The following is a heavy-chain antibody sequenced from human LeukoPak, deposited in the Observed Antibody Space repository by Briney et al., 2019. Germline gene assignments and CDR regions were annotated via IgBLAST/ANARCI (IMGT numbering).Heavy chain of an antibody. J-gene: IGHJ4*02. CDR2: IYSGGST. CDR1: GFTVSGNY. D-gene: IGHD3-22*01. V-gene: IGHV3-53*01. CDR3: ARGIYSGSAYPAPFDY. Sequence: PGGSLRLSCAVSGFTVSGNYMSWVRQAPGKGLEWVSVIYSGGSTYNADSVKGRFTISRDTSKNTLYLQMNSLRAEDAAVYYCARGIYSGSAYPAPFDYWGQGTLVTVSS.